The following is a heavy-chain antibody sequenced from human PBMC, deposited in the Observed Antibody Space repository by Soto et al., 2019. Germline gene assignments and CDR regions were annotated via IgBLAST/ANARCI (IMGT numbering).Heavy chain of an antibody. CDR1: GFSLSNPKMG. CDR3: ARIVDPCGGDCRVYYFDY. J-gene: IGHJ4*02. D-gene: IGHD2-21*02. CDR2: IFSIDEK. Sequence: QVTLKESGPVLVKPTETLTLTCTVSGFSLSNPKMGVSWIRQPPGRALEWLAHIFSIDEKSYNTSLKSRLTIAKGASKSQVVLTMTNMDPVDTATYYCARIVDPCGGDCRVYYFDYWGQGTLVTVSS. V-gene: IGHV2-26*01.